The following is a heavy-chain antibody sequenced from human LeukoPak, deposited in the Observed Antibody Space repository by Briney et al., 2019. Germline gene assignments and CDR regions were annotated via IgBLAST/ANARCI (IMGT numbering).Heavy chain of an antibody. CDR1: GFTFSSYS. V-gene: IGHV3-7*03. CDR2: IKQDGSEE. J-gene: IGHJ6*02. CDR3: AKDSRGSGSRYYGMDV. D-gene: IGHD3-10*01. Sequence: GGSLRLSCAASGFTFSSYSMNWVRQAPGKGLEWVANIKQDGSEEYYVDSVKGRFTISRDNAKNSLYLQMNSLRAEDTALYYCAKDSRGSGSRYYGMDVWGQGTTVTVSS.